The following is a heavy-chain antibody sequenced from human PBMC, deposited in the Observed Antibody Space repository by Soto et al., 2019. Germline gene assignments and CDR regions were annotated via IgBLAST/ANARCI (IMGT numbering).Heavy chain of an antibody. CDR1: GGTFSSYA. Sequence: QVQLVQSGAEVKKPGSSVKVSCKASGGTFSSYALSWVRQAPGQGLEWMGGIIPMSGATNYAQKFQGRGTFTADESTNSVYLALTSLRSEETAVYYCARGGPDNDYRGQATLVTVSS. V-gene: IGHV1-69*12. D-gene: IGHD1-1*01. CDR2: IIPMSGAT. J-gene: IGHJ4*02. CDR3: ARGGPDNDY.